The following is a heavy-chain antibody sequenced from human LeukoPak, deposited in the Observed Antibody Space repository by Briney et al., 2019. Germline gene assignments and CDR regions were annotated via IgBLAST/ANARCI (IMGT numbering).Heavy chain of an antibody. CDR2: IWYDGSNK. D-gene: IGHD1-1*01. J-gene: IGHJ4*02. V-gene: IGHV3-33*06. CDR1: GFTFSNYG. Sequence: PGGSLRLSCAASGFTFSNYGMHWVRQAPGKGLEWVALIWYDGSNKYYADSVRGRFTISRDNSKNTLYLQMNSLRAEDTAVYYCAKARTGTRYYFDYWGQGTLVTVSS. CDR3: AKARTGTRYYFDY.